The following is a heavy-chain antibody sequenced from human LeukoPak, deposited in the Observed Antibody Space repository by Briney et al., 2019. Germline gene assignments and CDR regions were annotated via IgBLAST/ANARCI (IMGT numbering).Heavy chain of an antibody. V-gene: IGHV4-39*07. CDR3: ARDEPRGAWVY. CDR1: GGSISSSSYY. D-gene: IGHD1-14*01. Sequence: SETLSLTCTVSGGSISSSSYYWGWIRQPPGKGLEWIGDIYHTGITNYNPSLKSRVAISVDTSRNQFSLRLNSVTAADTALYYCARDEPRGAWVYWGQGALVTVSS. J-gene: IGHJ4*02. CDR2: IYHTGIT.